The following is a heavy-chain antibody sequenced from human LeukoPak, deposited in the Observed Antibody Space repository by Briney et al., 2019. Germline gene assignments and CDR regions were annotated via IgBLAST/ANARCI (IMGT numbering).Heavy chain of an antibody. V-gene: IGHV4-61*02. CDR1: GDSMSSGSYY. CDR3: VRVYFWSGYYHYIDV. J-gene: IGHJ6*03. Sequence: SQTLSLTCTVSGDSMSSGSYYWSWIRQPAGKGLEWIGRIYTSGSTNYNPSLKSRVTISEDTSKRQFFLKLSSVTAADTAVYYCVRVYFWSGYYHYIDVWGKGTTVTVSS. CDR2: IYTSGST. D-gene: IGHD3-3*01.